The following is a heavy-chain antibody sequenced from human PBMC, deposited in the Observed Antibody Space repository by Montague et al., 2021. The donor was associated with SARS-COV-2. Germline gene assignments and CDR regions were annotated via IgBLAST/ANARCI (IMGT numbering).Heavy chain of an antibody. CDR3: AREYRLQYLEWTGTRYEYYGMDI. CDR2: NSDRGRS. Sequence: SETLSLTCTVSGGSVGGYFWSWIRQPPGKGLEWIGFNSDRGRSNYNTSLRSRVAISIDTANNRLSLNLWSVTAADTAVYYCAREYRLQYLEWTGTRYEYYGMDIWGQGTTVTVSS. D-gene: IGHD3-3*01. CDR1: GGSVGGYF. J-gene: IGHJ6*02. V-gene: IGHV4-59*02.